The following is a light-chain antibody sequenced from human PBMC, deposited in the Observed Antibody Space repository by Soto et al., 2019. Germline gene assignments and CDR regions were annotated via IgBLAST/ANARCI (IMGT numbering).Light chain of an antibody. J-gene: IGKJ4*01. CDR3: QQYNDWPPLT. Sequence: EIVMTQSPATLSVSPGERATLSCRASQSVSSNLAWYQQKPGQAPRLLIYGASTRATGISARFSGSGSGTEFTLTTISLQSEDFAIYYCQQYNDWPPLTFGGGTKVEIK. V-gene: IGKV3-15*01. CDR2: GAS. CDR1: QSVSSN.